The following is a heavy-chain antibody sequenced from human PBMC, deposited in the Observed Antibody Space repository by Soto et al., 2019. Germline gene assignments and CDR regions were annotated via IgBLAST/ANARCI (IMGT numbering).Heavy chain of an antibody. V-gene: IGHV3-23*01. J-gene: IGHJ4*02. D-gene: IGHD6-19*01. CDR3: ARVPSGWYDYFDY. CDR1: GFTFSSYG. Sequence: PGGSLRLSCAASGFTFSSYGLSWVRQAPGKGLEWVSFISGSGGTTFSADSVKGRFTISRDKSKNTLYLQMNSLRAEDTAVYYCARVPSGWYDYFDYWGQGTLVTVSS. CDR2: ISGSGGTT.